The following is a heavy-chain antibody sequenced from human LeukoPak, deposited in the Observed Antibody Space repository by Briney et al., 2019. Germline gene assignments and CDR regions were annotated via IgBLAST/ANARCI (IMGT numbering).Heavy chain of an antibody. CDR3: AKDPGAYDSSGYWGH. V-gene: IGHV3-23*01. CDR1: GFTFSSYA. Sequence: PGGSLRLSCAASGFTFSSYAMSWVRQAPGQGLEWVSAISGSGGSTYYADSVKGRFTISRDNSKNTLYLQMNSLRAEDTAVYYCAKDPGAYDSSGYWGHWGQGTLVTVSS. CDR2: ISGSGGST. D-gene: IGHD3-22*01. J-gene: IGHJ4*02.